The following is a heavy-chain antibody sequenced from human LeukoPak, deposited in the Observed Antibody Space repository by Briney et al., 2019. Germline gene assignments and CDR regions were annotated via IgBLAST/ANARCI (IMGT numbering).Heavy chain of an antibody. CDR3: AMAYSSSWYYFDY. D-gene: IGHD6-13*01. CDR2: IYYSGST. J-gene: IGHJ4*02. CDR1: GGSISSSSYY. V-gene: IGHV4-39*07. Sequence: SETLSLTCTVSGGSISSSSYYWGWIRQPPGKGLEWIGSIYYSGSTYYNPSLKSRVTISVDTSKNQFSLKLSSVTAADTAVYYCAMAYSSSWYYFDYWGQGTLVTVSS.